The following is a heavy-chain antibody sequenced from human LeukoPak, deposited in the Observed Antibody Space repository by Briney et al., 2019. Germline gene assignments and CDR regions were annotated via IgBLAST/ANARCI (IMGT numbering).Heavy chain of an antibody. CDR1: GGSINSNSYY. D-gene: IGHD6-13*01. CDR2: ISYSGTT. V-gene: IGHV4-39*07. CDR3: AREGVAQHLDTDGISYYYYMDV. J-gene: IGHJ6*03. Sequence: PSETLSLTCTVSGGSINSNSYYWGWIRQPPGKGLEWIGSISYSGTTYYSPSLKSRVTISVDTSKNQFSLRLSSVTAADTAVYYCAREGVAQHLDTDGISYYYYMDVWGKGTTVTVSS.